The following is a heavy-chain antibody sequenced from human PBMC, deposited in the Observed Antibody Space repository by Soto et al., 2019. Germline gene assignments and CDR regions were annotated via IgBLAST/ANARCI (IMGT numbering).Heavy chain of an antibody. D-gene: IGHD3-9*01. CDR2: ISGGGGST. CDR1: GFSFAGYA. CDR3: AKTETFNGYYNAFDY. Sequence: PGGSLRLSCAASGFSFAGYALTWVRLAPGKGLEWVASISGGGGSTYYTDSVKGRFSISRDNSNRVVYLQMGSLTAGDTAVYYCAKTETFNGYYNAFDYWGQGTRVTVPQ. V-gene: IGHV3-23*01. J-gene: IGHJ4*02.